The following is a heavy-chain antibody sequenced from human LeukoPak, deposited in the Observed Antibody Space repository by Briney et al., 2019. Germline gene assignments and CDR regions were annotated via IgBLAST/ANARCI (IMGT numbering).Heavy chain of an antibody. CDR3: ARGVVVVPAAINWFAP. J-gene: IGHJ5*02. V-gene: IGHV4-39*01. D-gene: IGHD2-2*01. Sequence: PSETLSLTCTVSGGSISSSSYYWGWIRQPPGKGLEWIGSIYYSGSTYYNPSLKSRVTISVDTSKNQFSLKLSSMTAADTAVYYCARGVVVVPAAINWFAPWGQGTLVTVSS. CDR1: GGSISSSSYY. CDR2: IYYSGST.